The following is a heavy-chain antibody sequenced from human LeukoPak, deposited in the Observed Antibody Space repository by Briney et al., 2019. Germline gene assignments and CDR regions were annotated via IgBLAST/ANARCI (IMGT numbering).Heavy chain of an antibody. CDR3: AKAGRDSSSWYGTFDY. CDR2: ISHTATVT. Sequence: GGSLRLSCAASGFTFTGYYMSWIRQAPGKGLEWVAYISHTATVTYYADSVRGRFTISRDNSKNTLYLQMNSLRAEDTAVYYCAKAGRDSSSWYGTFDYWGQGTLVTVSS. D-gene: IGHD6-13*01. V-gene: IGHV3-11*01. CDR1: GFTFTGYY. J-gene: IGHJ4*02.